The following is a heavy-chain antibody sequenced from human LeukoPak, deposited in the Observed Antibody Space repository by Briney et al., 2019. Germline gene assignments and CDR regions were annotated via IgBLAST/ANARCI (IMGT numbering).Heavy chain of an antibody. CDR3: AAGYCSGGSCYSGY. CDR2: IIPILGIA. J-gene: IGHJ4*02. CDR1: GGTFSSYT. Sequence: SVKVSCKASGGTFSSYTISWVRQAPGQGLEWMGRIIPILGIANYAQKFQGRVTITTDESTSTAYMELSSLRSEDTAVYYCAAGYCSGGSCYSGYWGQGTLVTVSS. D-gene: IGHD2-15*01. V-gene: IGHV1-69*02.